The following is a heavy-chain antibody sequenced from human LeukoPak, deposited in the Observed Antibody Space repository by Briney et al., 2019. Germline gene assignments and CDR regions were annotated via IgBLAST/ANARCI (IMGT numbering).Heavy chain of an antibody. CDR3: ARDRVGRFGESKGYYYYYMDV. Sequence: PSETLSLTCTVSGGSISSSRDYWAWIRQPPGKGLEWIANIYYSGSTYYSPSLKSRVTISVDTSKNQFFLKLSSVTAADTAVYYCARDRVGRFGESKGYYYYYMDVWGKGTTVTISS. CDR1: GGSISSSRDY. J-gene: IGHJ6*03. V-gene: IGHV4-39*07. CDR2: IYYSGST. D-gene: IGHD3-10*01.